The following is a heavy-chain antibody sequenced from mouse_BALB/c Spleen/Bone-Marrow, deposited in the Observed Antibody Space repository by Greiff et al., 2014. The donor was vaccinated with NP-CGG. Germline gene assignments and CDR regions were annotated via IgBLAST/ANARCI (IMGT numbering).Heavy chain of an antibody. CDR3: ATYYYGSSWGFAY. CDR1: GFNIKDTY. CDR2: IDPANGNT. V-gene: IGHV14-3*02. Sequence: EVQLPQSGAELVKPGASVKLSCTASGFNIKDTYMHWVKQRPEQGLEWIGRIDPANGNTKYDPKFQGKATITAETSSNIAYLQLSSLTSEDTAVYYCATYYYGSSWGFAYWGQGTLVTVSA. J-gene: IGHJ3*01. D-gene: IGHD1-1*01.